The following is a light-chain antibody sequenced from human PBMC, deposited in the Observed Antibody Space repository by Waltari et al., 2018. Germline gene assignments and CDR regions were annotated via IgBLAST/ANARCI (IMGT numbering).Light chain of an antibody. V-gene: IGKV3-11*01. Sequence: DIVFTQSQATLSLSPGHRATLPCRASQSVSTYFAWSQQSTGQPPRLLIYDSSSRATGIPARFSGSGSETDFTLTISSLEPEDFAVYYCQQRYKWPLTFGGGSKVEI. CDR1: QSVSTY. CDR3: QQRYKWPLT. J-gene: IGKJ4*01. CDR2: DSS.